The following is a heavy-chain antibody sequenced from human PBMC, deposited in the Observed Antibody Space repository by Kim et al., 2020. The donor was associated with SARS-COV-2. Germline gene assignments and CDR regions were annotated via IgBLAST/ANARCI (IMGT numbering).Heavy chain of an antibody. Sequence: SETLSLTCAVYGGSFSGYHWSWIRQPPGKGLDWIGEINHSGSTNYNPSLKSRVTISVDTSKKQFSLKLRSVTAADTAVYYCARGRAGVVPGPILGIGPHYDYYVMDVWGQGTTVTVSS. D-gene: IGHD2-2*02. CDR1: GGSFSGYH. CDR2: INHSGST. CDR3: ARGRAGVVPGPILGIGPHYDYYVMDV. J-gene: IGHJ6*02. V-gene: IGHV4-34*01.